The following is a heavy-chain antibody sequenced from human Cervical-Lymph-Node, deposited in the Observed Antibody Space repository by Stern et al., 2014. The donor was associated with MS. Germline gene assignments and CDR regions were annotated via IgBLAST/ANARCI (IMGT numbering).Heavy chain of an antibody. J-gene: IGHJ4*02. V-gene: IGHV3-30-3*01. Sequence: MQLVESGGGVVQPGRSLRLSCAASGFTFDNYPMHWVRQPPGKGLEWVTFISYAGSSEDYADSAQGRFTISRDNSKNTLYLQLNSLRAEDTAVYYCARGGRGSGLDYWGQGTLVTVSS. CDR3: ARGGRGSGLDY. CDR2: ISYAGSSE. D-gene: IGHD6-19*01. CDR1: GFTFDNYP.